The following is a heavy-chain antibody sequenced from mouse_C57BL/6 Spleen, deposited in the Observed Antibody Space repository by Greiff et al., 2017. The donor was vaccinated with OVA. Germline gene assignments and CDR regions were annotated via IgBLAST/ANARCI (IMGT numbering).Heavy chain of an antibody. CDR1: GYTFTSYW. D-gene: IGHD2-4*01. V-gene: IGHV1-61*01. Sequence: QVQLQQPGAELVRPGSSVKLSCKASGYTFTSYWMDWVKQRPGQGLEWIGNIYPSDSETHYNQKFKDKATLTVDKSSSTAYMQLSSLTSEDSAVYYCARRYDYDLDYWGQGTTLTVSS. CDR3: ARRYDYDLDY. CDR2: IYPSDSET. J-gene: IGHJ2*01.